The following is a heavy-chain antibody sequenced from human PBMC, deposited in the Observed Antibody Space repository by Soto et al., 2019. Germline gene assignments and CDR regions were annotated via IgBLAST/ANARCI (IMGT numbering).Heavy chain of an antibody. CDR3: ARHVNLPLAAPGFDS. D-gene: IGHD2-15*01. J-gene: IGHJ4*02. CDR2: IYNIGST. Sequence: SETLSLTCTVSGGSLSGYYWSWLRQPPGKGLEWIGYIYNIGSTNYNPSLRSRVTMSIDTSQEQFSLKLSSVTATDTAVYYCARHVNLPLAAPGFDSWGRGTLVTVSS. CDR1: GGSLSGYY. V-gene: IGHV4-59*08.